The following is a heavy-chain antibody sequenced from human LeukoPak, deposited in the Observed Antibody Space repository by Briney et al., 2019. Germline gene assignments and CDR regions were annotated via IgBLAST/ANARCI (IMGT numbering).Heavy chain of an antibody. V-gene: IGHV3-48*04. CDR3: ARVEDSGSH. D-gene: IGHD1-26*01. Sequence: GGSLRLSCAASGFTFSTFSMNWVRQAPGKGLEWASYISSSSRSILYADSVKGRFTISRDNAKNSLYLQMDSLRAEDTALYYCARVEDSGSHWGQGTLVTVSS. CDR1: GFTFSTFS. CDR2: ISSSSRSI. J-gene: IGHJ4*02.